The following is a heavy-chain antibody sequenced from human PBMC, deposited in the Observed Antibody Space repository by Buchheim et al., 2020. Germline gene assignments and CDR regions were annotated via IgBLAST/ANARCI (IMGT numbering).Heavy chain of an antibody. D-gene: IGHD3-3*01. J-gene: IGHJ4*02. CDR1: RFSFSNSG. CDR2: VWFDGRRK. Sequence: QVQLVESGGGVVQPGTSLRLSCAASRFSFSNSGMHWVRQAPGKGLEWVAVVWFDGRRKDYADSVKGRFTISRDNSKNTLYLQMSSLRGEDTAVYYCARDWGITIYGVVPAPNYYFDYWGQGTL. V-gene: IGHV3-33*01. CDR3: ARDWGITIYGVVPAPNYYFDY.